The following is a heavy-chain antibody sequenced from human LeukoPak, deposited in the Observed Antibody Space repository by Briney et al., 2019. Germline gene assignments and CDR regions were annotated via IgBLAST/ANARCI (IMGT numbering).Heavy chain of an antibody. V-gene: IGHV5-51*01. CDR1: GYGFTTYW. J-gene: IGHJ4*02. Sequence: GESLKISCRGSGYGFTTYWIGWVRQMPGKGLEWMGIIYPGDSDTRYSPSFQGQVTMSADKSINTAYLQWRSLKASDTAMYYCARRQGCSSTSCPPDSWGQGTLVTVSS. D-gene: IGHD2-2*01. CDR3: ARRQGCSSTSCPPDS. CDR2: IYPGDSDT.